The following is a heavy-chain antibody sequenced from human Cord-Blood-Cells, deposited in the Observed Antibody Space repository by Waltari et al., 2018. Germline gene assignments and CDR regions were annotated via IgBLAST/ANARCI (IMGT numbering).Heavy chain of an antibody. J-gene: IGHJ6*02. Sequence: QVQLQQWGAGLLKPSETLSLTCAVYGGSFSGYYWSWIRQPPGKGLEWIGEINHSGSTNYNPSLKSRVTISVDTSKSQFSLKLSSVTAADTAVYYCASGRGYCSSTSCYWYYYGMDVWGQGTTVTVSS. D-gene: IGHD2-2*01. CDR2: INHSGST. V-gene: IGHV4-34*01. CDR1: GGSFSGYY. CDR3: ASGRGYCSSTSCYWYYYGMDV.